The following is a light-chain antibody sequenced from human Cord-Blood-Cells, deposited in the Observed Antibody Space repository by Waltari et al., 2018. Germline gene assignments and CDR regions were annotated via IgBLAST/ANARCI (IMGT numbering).Light chain of an antibody. Sequence: QSALTQPPSASGSPGPSVTISCTCTSSDVGGYNYVSWYQQHPGKAPKLIIYEVSKRPAGVPDRFSGSKSGTTASLTVSGVQAEDEADYYCSSYAGSIYVFGTGTKVTVL. V-gene: IGLV2-8*01. J-gene: IGLJ1*01. CDR2: EVS. CDR3: SSYAGSIYV. CDR1: SSDVGGYNY.